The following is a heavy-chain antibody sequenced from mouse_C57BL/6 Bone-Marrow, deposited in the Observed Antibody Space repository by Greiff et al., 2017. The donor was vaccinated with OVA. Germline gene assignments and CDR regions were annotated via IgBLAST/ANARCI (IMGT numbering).Heavy chain of an antibody. CDR2: IYPGSGNT. CDR3: ARSGLWSYWYFDV. Sequence: QVQLQRSGAELVRPGASVKLSCKASGYTFTDYYINWVKQRPGQGLEWIARIYPGSGNTYYNEKFKGKATLTAEKSSSTAYMQLSSLTSEDSAVYFCARSGLWSYWYFDVWGTGTTVTVSS. CDR1: GYTFTDYY. J-gene: IGHJ1*03. V-gene: IGHV1-76*01. D-gene: IGHD1-1*02.